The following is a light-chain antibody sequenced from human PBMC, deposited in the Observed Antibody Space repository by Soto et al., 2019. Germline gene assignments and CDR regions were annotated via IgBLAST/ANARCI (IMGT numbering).Light chain of an antibody. CDR2: EAS. V-gene: IGKV1-5*03. CDR1: QSTSTW. CDR3: QQYSTYPYA. Sequence: DIQMTQSPSTLSASVGDRVTITCRASQSTSTWLAWYQQRPGKTPKLLISEASKLESGVPSRFSGSGSGTEFTLTISSLQPDDFATYYCQQYSTYPYAFGQGTKVESK. J-gene: IGKJ1*01.